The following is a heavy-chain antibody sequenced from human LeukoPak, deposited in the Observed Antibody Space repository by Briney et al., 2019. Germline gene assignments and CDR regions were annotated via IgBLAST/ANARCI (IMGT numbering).Heavy chain of an antibody. J-gene: IGHJ5*02. D-gene: IGHD2-2*02. V-gene: IGHV4-30-4*08. CDR2: IYYSGST. CDR3: ARYTLELLIDP. CDR1: GGSISSGDYY. Sequence: SETLSLSCTVSGGSISSGDYYWSWIRQPPGKGLEWIGYIYYSGSTYYNPSLKSRVTISVDTSKNQFSLKLSSVTAADTAVYYCARYTLELLIDPWGQGTLVTVFS.